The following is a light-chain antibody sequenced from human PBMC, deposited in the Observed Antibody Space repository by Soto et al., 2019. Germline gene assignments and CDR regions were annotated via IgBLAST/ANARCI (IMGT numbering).Light chain of an antibody. CDR3: CSFTSSNTHV. CDR2: RNN. Sequence: QSVLTQPPSASGTPGQRVTISCSGTSSNIGTNYVYWYQHLPGTAPKLLIYRNNQRPSGVPDRFSGSKSGTSASLAISGLRSEDEADYYCCSFTSSNTHVFGTGTKLTVL. CDR1: SSNIGTNY. J-gene: IGLJ1*01. V-gene: IGLV1-47*01.